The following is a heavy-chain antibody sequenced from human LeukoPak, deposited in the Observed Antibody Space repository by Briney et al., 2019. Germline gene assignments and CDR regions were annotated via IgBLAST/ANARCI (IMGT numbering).Heavy chain of an antibody. D-gene: IGHD6-25*01. J-gene: IGHJ4*02. V-gene: IGHV3-23*01. Sequence: GGSLRLSCAASGFTFSSFSMTWVRQAPGKGLEWVSSIIVSGTTYYADSVKGRFTISRDSFRGTLFLQMDSLRVVDTAVYFCAKGSVGNADFASWGQGALVTVSS. CDR3: AKGSVGNADFAS. CDR2: IIVSGTT. CDR1: GFTFSSFS.